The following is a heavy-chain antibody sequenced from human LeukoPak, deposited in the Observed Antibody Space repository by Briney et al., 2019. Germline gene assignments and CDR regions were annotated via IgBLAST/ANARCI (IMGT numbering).Heavy chain of an antibody. Sequence: GGSLRLSCAASGFTFSSYWMSWVRQAPGKGLEWVASLKQDGSEESYVDSVKGRFTISRDNAKNSLYLQMNSLRAEDTAAYYCARNIGGSDYWGQGTLVTVSS. CDR1: GFTFSSYW. CDR2: LKQDGSEE. CDR3: ARNIGGSDY. D-gene: IGHD3-10*01. V-gene: IGHV3-7*04. J-gene: IGHJ4*02.